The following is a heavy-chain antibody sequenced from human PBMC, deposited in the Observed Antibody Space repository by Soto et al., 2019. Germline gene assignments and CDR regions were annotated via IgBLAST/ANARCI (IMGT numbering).Heavy chain of an antibody. Sequence: PSETLSLTCAVSCDSISSSNWWSWVRQPPGKGLEWIGEIHHSGSTHYNPSLEGRVAMSVDNSKNHFSLKLTSVTAEDTAVYYCVKDPYALFSGPGSYGDSWGQGTLVTVSS. J-gene: IGHJ4*02. CDR1: CDSISSSNW. CDR3: VKDPYALFSGPGSYGDS. CDR2: IHHSGST. V-gene: IGHV4-4*02. D-gene: IGHD3-10*01.